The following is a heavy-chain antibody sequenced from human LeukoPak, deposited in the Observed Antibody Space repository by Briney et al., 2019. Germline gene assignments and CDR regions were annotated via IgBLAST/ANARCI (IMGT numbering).Heavy chain of an antibody. V-gene: IGHV3-23*01. CDR3: ARGWNGEY. J-gene: IGHJ4*02. Sequence: GGSLRLSCAASGFTFNNFAMNWVRQAPGKGLEWVSGINTSGYKTDYADSVKGRFTIARDNSKNTVYLQMNSLRTEDTALYYCARGWNGEYWGQGTLVIVSS. CDR1: GFTFNNFA. D-gene: IGHD1-1*01. CDR2: INTSGYKT.